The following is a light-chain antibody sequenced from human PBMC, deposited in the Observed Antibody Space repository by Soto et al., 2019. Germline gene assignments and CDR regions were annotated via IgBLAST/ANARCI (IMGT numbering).Light chain of an antibody. CDR2: SAS. J-gene: IGKJ1*01. Sequence: GDRVTITCRPSRGIRNALACYQQKPGTVPKLLIHSASPLQSGVPSRFSGSGSGTDFTLTISSLQPEDVASYYCQKYDSAPTFGPGTKVDIK. CDR1: RGIRNA. CDR3: QKYDSAPT. V-gene: IGKV1-27*01.